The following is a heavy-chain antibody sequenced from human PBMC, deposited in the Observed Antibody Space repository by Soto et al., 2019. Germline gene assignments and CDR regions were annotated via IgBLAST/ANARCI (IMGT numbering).Heavy chain of an antibody. Sequence: SETLSLTCTVSGGSMSGFYWSWIRQHPGKGLEWIGYIYYSGSTNYNPSLKSRVTISVDTSKNQFSLKLSSVTAADTAVYYCARRGYSYGLYYYYGMDVWGQGTTVTVSS. V-gene: IGHV4-59*08. CDR3: ARRGYSYGLYYYYGMDV. CDR1: GGSMSGFY. CDR2: IYYSGST. D-gene: IGHD5-18*01. J-gene: IGHJ6*02.